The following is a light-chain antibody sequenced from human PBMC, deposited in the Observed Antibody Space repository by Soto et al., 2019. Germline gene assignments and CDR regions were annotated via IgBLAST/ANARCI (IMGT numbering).Light chain of an antibody. J-gene: IGKJ1*01. CDR2: DVS. CDR1: QSVSAW. V-gene: IGKV1-5*01. CDR3: QQYGA. Sequence: DIQMTQSPSTLSASVGDRVTITCRASQSVSAWLAWYQQKPGKAPRLLIYDVSSLESGVPSRFSGSGSGTEFTLTISSLQPDDFATSYCQQYGAFGQGTKVEIK.